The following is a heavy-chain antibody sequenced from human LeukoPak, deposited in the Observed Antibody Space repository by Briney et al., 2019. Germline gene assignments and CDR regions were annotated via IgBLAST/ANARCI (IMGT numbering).Heavy chain of an antibody. CDR2: INPNSGGT. CDR1: GYTFTSHD. CDR3: ARGQGGMVDY. J-gene: IGHJ4*02. D-gene: IGHD6-13*01. V-gene: IGHV1-2*02. Sequence: GASVKVSCRASGYTFTSHDIHWVRQAVGQGLEWMGWINPNSGGTNYAQKFQGRVTMTRDTSISTAYMELSRLRSDDTAVYYCARGQGGMVDYWGQGTLVTVSS.